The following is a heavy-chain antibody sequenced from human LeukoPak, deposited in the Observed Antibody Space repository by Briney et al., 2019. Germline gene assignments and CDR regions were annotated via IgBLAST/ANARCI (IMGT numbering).Heavy chain of an antibody. J-gene: IGHJ4*02. V-gene: IGHV4-59*13. Sequence: PSETLSPTCTVSGGSISSYYWSWIRQPPGKGLEWIGYIYYSGTTNYNPSLKSRVTISVDTSKNQFSLKLSSVTAADTAVYYCARGVYIAAAQYGYWGQGTLVTVSS. CDR2: IYYSGTT. CDR3: ARGVYIAAAQYGY. CDR1: GGSISSYY. D-gene: IGHD6-13*01.